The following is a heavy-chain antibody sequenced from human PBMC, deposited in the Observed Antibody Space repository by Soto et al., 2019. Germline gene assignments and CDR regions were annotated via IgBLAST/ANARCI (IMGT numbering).Heavy chain of an antibody. D-gene: IGHD7-27*01. CDR3: AMLRDPNWGY. V-gene: IGHV3-23*01. J-gene: IGHJ4*02. CDR1: GFTFSSYA. CDR2: ISNSGDGT. Sequence: GGSLRLSCAASGFTFSSYAMSWVRQAPGKGLEWVSTISNSGDGTYYADSVKGRFTISRDNSKNTLYLLMNSLRAEDTAVYYCAMLRDPNWGYWGQGTLVTVSS.